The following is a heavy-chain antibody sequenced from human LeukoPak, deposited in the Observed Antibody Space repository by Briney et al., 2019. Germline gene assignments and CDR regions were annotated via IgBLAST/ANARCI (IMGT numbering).Heavy chain of an antibody. CDR3: ARQGPLTTAVTTRTNPFDY. CDR2: IYYSGST. V-gene: IGHV4-59*08. D-gene: IGHD4-11*01. Sequence: SETLSLTCTVSAGSISSSYWSWIRQPPGKGLEWIGYIYYSGSTNYNPSLKSRVTISVDTSKNQFSLKLNSVTAADTDVYYCARQGPLTTAVTTRTNPFDYWGQGTLVTVSS. J-gene: IGHJ4*02. CDR1: AGSISSSY.